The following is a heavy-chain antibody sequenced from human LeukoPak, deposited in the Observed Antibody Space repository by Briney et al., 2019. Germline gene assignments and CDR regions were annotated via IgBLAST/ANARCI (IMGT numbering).Heavy chain of an antibody. J-gene: IGHJ4*02. Sequence: PGGSLRLSCAASGFTFSTYSMNWVRQAPGKGLEWVSSISGSSTYIYYADSVKGRFTISRDNAKNSLYLQMNSLRAEDTAVYYCASDVSGWYEFDYWGQGTLVTVSS. CDR1: GFTFSTYS. D-gene: IGHD6-19*01. V-gene: IGHV3-21*06. CDR2: ISGSSTYI. CDR3: ASDVSGWYEFDY.